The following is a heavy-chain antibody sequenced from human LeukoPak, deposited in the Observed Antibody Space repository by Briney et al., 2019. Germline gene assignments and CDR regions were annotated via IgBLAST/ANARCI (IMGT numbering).Heavy chain of an antibody. J-gene: IGHJ3*02. V-gene: IGHV4-38-2*02. CDR1: GYSISSGYY. CDR3: GGGKVVIYAFDI. Sequence: SETLSLTCTVSGYSISSGYYWGWIRQPPGKGLEWIGSIYHSGSTYYNPSLKSRVTISVDTSKNQFSLKLSSVTAADTAVYYCGGGKVVIYAFDIWGQGTMVTVSS. CDR2: IYHSGST. D-gene: IGHD3-22*01.